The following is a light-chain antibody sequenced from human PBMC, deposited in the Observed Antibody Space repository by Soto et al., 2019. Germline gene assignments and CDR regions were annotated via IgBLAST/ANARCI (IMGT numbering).Light chain of an antibody. J-gene: IGKJ4*02. V-gene: IGKV1-39*01. CDR3: QQTYISPPT. CDR1: QNLRAY. Sequence: DIQMTQSPSSLSASVGDRVTITCRASQNLRAYLKWYQQKPGKPPKLLIYGASTLQRGAPSRFSGGGFGSDVTRIISSLQPEDFASNYWQQTYISPPTFGGETEVEIK. CDR2: GAS.